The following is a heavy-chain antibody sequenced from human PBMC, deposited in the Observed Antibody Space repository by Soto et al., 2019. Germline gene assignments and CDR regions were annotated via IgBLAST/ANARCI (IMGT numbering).Heavy chain of an antibody. CDR3: AKAEGDTAMFIDCAFDT. Sequence: EVQLVESGGGTVQPGGSLRLSCAASGFTFDDYSMLWVRQVQGRGLEWVSSITWNSHTVAYADSVKGRFTISRDNAKNSLFLQMNSLRAEDTALYYCAKAEGDTAMFIDCAFDTWGQGTMVTVSS. CDR2: ITWNSHTV. J-gene: IGHJ3*02. CDR1: GFTFDDYS. V-gene: IGHV3-9*01. D-gene: IGHD5-18*01.